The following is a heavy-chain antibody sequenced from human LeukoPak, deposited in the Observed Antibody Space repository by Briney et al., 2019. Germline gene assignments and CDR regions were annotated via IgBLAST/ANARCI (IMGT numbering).Heavy chain of an antibody. CDR1: GYTFTGYY. CDR2: INPNSGGT. J-gene: IGHJ4*02. V-gene: IGHV1-2*02. D-gene: IGHD4-17*01. Sequence: GASVKVSCKASGYTFTGYYMHWVRQAPGQGLEWMGWINPNSGGTNYAQKFQGRVTMTRDTSISTAYMELSRLRSDDTAVYYCARPVTTVTSNFGYWGQGTLVTVSS. CDR3: ARPVTTVTSNFGY.